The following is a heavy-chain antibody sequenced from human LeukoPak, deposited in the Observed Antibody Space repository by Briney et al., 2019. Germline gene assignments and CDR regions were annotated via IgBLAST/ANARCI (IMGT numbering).Heavy chain of an antibody. CDR2: ISYDGSNK. V-gene: IGHV3-30-3*01. D-gene: IGHD5-18*01. Sequence: GGSLRLSCAASGFTLSSYAMHWVRQAPGKGLEWVAVISYDGSNKYYADSVKGRFTISRDNSKNTLYLQMNSLRAEDTAVYYCARGSWIQLWFIDYWGQGTLVTVSS. J-gene: IGHJ4*02. CDR1: GFTLSSYA. CDR3: ARGSWIQLWFIDY.